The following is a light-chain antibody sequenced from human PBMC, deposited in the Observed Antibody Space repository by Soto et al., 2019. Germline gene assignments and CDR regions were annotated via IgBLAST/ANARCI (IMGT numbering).Light chain of an antibody. CDR1: PSNIGSNT. CDR3: AAWDDSLSGHVV. Sequence: QPVLTQPPSASGTPGQRVTISCSGSPSNIGSNTVSWYQHFSGSAPRLIMYRDYRRPSGVPDRFSGSKSGTSASLAISGLQSEDEAIFYCAAWDDSLSGHVVFGGGTKLTVL. J-gene: IGLJ2*01. V-gene: IGLV1-44*01. CDR2: RDY.